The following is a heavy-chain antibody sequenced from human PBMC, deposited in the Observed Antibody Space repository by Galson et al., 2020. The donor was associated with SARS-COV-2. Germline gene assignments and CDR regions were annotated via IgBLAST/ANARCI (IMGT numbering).Heavy chain of an antibody. CDR2: ISSRTNSYAT. J-gene: IGHJ6*02. CDR1: GLPFGGST. V-gene: IGHV3-73*01. D-gene: IGHD3-22*01. Sequence: GESLKISCVASGLPFGGSTMHWVRQAPGKGLEWVGRISSRTNSYATAYGAPVEGRFTISRDDSKNTAYLQLNSLKTEDTAMYFCSVYYYNSSDYFSVWGRGTTVTVSS. CDR3: SVYYYNSSDYFSV.